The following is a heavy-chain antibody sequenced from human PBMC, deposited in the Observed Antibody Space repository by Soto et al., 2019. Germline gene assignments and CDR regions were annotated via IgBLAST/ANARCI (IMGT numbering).Heavy chain of an antibody. CDR3: ARGRGGYCSGGSCYFNGYYYGMDV. Sequence: SETLSLTCAVYGGSFSGYYWSWIRQPPGKGLEWIGEINHSGSTNYNPSLKSRVTISVDTSKNQFSPKLSSVTAADTAVYYCARGRGGYCSGGSCYFNGYYYGMDVWGQGTTVTVSS. CDR2: INHSGST. V-gene: IGHV4-34*01. CDR1: GGSFSGYY. D-gene: IGHD2-15*01. J-gene: IGHJ6*02.